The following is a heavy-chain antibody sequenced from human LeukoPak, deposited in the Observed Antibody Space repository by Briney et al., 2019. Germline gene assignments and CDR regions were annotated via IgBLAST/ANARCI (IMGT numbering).Heavy chain of an antibody. V-gene: IGHV3-74*03. Sequence: GGFLRLSCAASGFTFSSYWMHWVRQAPGKGLVWVSRINSDGSSITYADSVKGRFSISRDNAKDTLYLQMNSLRVEDTAVYYCAREGRVSGYDFDCWGQGTLVTVSS. CDR1: GFTFSSYW. CDR3: AREGRVSGYDFDC. CDR2: INSDGSSI. J-gene: IGHJ4*02. D-gene: IGHD5-12*01.